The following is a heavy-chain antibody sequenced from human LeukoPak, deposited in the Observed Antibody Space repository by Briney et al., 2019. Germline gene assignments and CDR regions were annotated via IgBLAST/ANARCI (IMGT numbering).Heavy chain of an antibody. J-gene: IGHJ4*02. CDR3: AARAWGSGIAVAGTGVDY. D-gene: IGHD6-19*01. Sequence: GGSLRLSCAASGFTFSSYAMSWVRQAPGKGLEWVSAISGSGGSTYYADSVKGRFTISRDNSKNTLYLQMNSLRAEDTAVYYCAARAWGSGIAVAGTGVDYWGQGTLVTVSS. V-gene: IGHV3-23*01. CDR1: GFTFSSYA. CDR2: ISGSGGST.